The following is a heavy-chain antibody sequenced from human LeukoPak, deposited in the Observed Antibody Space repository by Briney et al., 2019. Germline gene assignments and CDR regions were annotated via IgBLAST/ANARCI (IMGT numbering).Heavy chain of an antibody. CDR2: MNSNTGNT. D-gene: IGHD1-1*01. CDR1: GYTFINYD. J-gene: IGHJ4*02. CDR3: TRGRGGTIDRGYMDY. Sequence: GVSVKVSCKASGYTFINYDIMWVRQATGQGLEWMGWMNSNTGNTGYAQRFQGRVTMTRDTSRSTAYMELSSLGSEDTAVYYCTRGRGGTIDRGYMDYWGQGSLVTVSS. V-gene: IGHV1-8*01.